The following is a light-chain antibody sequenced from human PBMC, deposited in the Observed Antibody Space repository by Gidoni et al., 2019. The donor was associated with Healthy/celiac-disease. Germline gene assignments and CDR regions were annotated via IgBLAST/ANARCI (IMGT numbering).Light chain of an antibody. CDR2: EVS. Sequence: QSALTQPASVSGSPGLSITISCTGTSSDVGGYSYVSWYQQHPGKAPKLMIYEVSNRPSGVSNRFSGSKSGNTASLTISGLQAEDEADYYCSSYTSSSTLGVFGGGTKLTVL. J-gene: IGLJ2*01. CDR3: SSYTSSSTLGV. V-gene: IGLV2-14*01. CDR1: SSDVGGYSY.